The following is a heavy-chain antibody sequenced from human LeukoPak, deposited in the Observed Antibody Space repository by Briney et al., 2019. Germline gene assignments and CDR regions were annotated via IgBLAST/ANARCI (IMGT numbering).Heavy chain of an antibody. CDR1: GFTFTRSA. V-gene: IGHV1-58*02. CDR2: IVVGSGNT. D-gene: IGHD5-18*01. CDR3: AGVDAAMPDAFDI. J-gene: IGHJ3*02. Sequence: ASVKVSCKASGFTFTRSAMQWVRQARGQRLEWIGWIVVGSGNTKYAQKFQERVTITRDMPTGTAYMELSSLRSEDTAVYYCAGVDAAMPDAFDIWGQGTTVTVSS.